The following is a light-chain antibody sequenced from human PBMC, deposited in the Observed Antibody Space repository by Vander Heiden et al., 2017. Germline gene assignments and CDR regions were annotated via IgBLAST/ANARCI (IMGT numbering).Light chain of an antibody. V-gene: IGKV1-39*01. CDR2: AAS. CDR1: QTTDTY. J-gene: IGKJ3*01. Sequence: DIQLTQSPSSLSASVGDRVTITCRASQTTDTYLNWYQHKWGKAPKLLISAASTLQSGVPSRCSGSGSGTEFTLTISSLQPEDFATYYWQQSYSRPFFGPGTKVDMK. CDR3: QQSYSRPF.